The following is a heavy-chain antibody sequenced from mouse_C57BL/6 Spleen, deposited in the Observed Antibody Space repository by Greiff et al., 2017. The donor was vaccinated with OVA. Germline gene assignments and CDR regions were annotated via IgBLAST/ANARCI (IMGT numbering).Heavy chain of an antibody. D-gene: IGHD1-1*01. Sequence: QVQLQQSGAELVRPGASVKLSCKASGYTFTDYYINWVKQRPGQGLEWIARIYPGSGNTYYNEKFKGKATLTAEKSSSTAYMQLSSLTSEDSAVYFWARSGGSSYRYAMDYWGQGTSVTVSS. CDR2: IYPGSGNT. V-gene: IGHV1-76*01. CDR3: ARSGGSSYRYAMDY. CDR1: GYTFTDYY. J-gene: IGHJ4*01.